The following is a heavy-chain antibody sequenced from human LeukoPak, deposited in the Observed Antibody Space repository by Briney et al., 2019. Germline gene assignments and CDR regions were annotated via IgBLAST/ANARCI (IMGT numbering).Heavy chain of an antibody. V-gene: IGHV3-74*01. D-gene: IGHD5-12*01. CDR2: INSDGSST. CDR1: GFTFSNHW. J-gene: IGHJ6*02. Sequence: GGSLRLSCAASGFTFSNHWMHWVRQTPGKGLVWVSRINSDGSSTSYADSVKGRFTISRDNAKNTLYLQMNSLRAEDTAVYYCARGDSGYDFVLYYYGMDVWGQGTTVTVSS. CDR3: ARGDSGYDFVLYYYGMDV.